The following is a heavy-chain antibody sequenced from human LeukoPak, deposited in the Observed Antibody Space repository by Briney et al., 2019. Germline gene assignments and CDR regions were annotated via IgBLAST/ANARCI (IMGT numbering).Heavy chain of an antibody. V-gene: IGHV3-30*04. J-gene: IGHJ4*02. CDR3: ARGYFSGGSCYYFDY. CDR2: ISYDGSNK. CDR1: GFTFSSYA. Sequence: PGGSLRLSCAASGFTFSSYAMHWVRQAPGKGLEWVAVISYDGSNKYYADSVKGRFTISRDNSKNTLYLQMNSLRAEDTAVYYCARGYFSGGSCYYFDYWGQGTLVTVSS. D-gene: IGHD2-15*01.